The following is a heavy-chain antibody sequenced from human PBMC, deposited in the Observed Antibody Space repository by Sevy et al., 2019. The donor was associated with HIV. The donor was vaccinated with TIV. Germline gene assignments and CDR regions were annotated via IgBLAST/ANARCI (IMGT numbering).Heavy chain of an antibody. CDR2: IRSKAYGGTT. V-gene: IGHV3-49*03. CDR3: TRGVDTAVPYGMDV. Sequence: GGSLRLSCTASGFTFGDYAMSWFRQAPGKGLEWVGFIRSKAYGGTTEYAGSVKGRFTISRDDSKSIAYLQMNSLKTEDTAVYYCTRGVDTAVPYGMDVWGQGTTVTVSS. J-gene: IGHJ6*02. CDR1: GFTFGDYA. D-gene: IGHD5-18*01.